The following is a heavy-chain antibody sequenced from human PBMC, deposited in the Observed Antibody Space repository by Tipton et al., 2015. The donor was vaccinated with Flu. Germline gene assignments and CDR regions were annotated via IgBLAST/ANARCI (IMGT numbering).Heavy chain of an antibody. V-gene: IGHV1-2*02. CDR2: INPNSGGT. CDR3: ARDIYGYYSYFGY. Sequence: QLVQSGAEVKKPGASVKVSCKASGYTFTGYYMHWVRQAPGQGLEWMGWINPNSGGTNYAQKFQGRVTMTRDTSMSTAYMELSRLRADATAVYYFARDIYGYYSYFGYWCQGTLVTVYS. D-gene: IGHD4-17*01. J-gene: IGHJ4*02. CDR1: GYTFTGYY.